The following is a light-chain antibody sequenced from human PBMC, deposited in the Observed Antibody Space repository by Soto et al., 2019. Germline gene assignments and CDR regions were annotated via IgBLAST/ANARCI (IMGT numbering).Light chain of an antibody. CDR1: QSVSSSY. J-gene: IGKJ3*01. CDR3: QQYGSSLFT. Sequence: EIVLTQSPGTLSLSPGERATLSCRASQSVSSSYLAWYQHKPGQAPRLLIYGASSRATGIPDRFSGSGSGTDFTVTISRLEPEDFAVYYCQQYGSSLFTFGPGTKVDIK. V-gene: IGKV3-20*01. CDR2: GAS.